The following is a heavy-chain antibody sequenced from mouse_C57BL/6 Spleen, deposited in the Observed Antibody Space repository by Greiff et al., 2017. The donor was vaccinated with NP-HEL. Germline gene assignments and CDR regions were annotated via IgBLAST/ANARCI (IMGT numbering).Heavy chain of an antibody. Sequence: QVQLQQSGAELAKPGASVKLSCKASGYTFTSYWMHWVKQRPGQGLEWIGYINPSSGYTKYNQKFKDKATLTADKSSSTAYMQLSSLTYEDSAVYYCAGYYGKEGWYFDVWGTGTTVTVSS. V-gene: IGHV1-7*01. D-gene: IGHD2-1*01. CDR3: AGYYGKEGWYFDV. CDR1: GYTFTSYW. J-gene: IGHJ1*03. CDR2: INPSSGYT.